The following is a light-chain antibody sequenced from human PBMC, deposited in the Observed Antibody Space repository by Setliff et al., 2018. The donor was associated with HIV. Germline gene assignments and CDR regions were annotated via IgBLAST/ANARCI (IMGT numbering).Light chain of an antibody. J-gene: IGLJ1*01. CDR1: SSNVGTGFG. V-gene: IGLV1-40*01. CDR2: DTN. Sequence: QSVLTQPPSVSGAPGQRVTIYCSGSSSNVGTGFGVQWYQQFPGAAPKLHIHDTNSRPSEVPVRFSGSKSGASASLAINGLEAEDEADYYCQSYDSRLNGYVFGTGTKVTV. CDR3: QSYDSRLNGYV.